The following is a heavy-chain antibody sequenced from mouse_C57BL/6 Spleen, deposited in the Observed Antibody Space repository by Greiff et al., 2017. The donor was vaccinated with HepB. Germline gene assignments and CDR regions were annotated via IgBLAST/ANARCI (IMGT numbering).Heavy chain of an antibody. CDR2: IDPETGGT. CDR1: GYTFTDYE. V-gene: IGHV1-15*01. D-gene: IGHD2-10*01. Sequence: QVHVKQSGAELVRPGASVTLSCKASGYTFTDYEMHWVKQTPVHGLEWIGAIDPETGGTAYNQKFKGKAILTADKSSSTAYMELRSLTSEDSAVYYCTRNPYDGNHRAWFAYWGQGTLVTVSA. J-gene: IGHJ3*01. CDR3: TRNPYDGNHRAWFAY.